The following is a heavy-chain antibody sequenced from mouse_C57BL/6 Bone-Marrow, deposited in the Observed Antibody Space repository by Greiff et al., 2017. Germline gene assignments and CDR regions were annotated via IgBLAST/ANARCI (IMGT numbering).Heavy chain of an antibody. J-gene: IGHJ1*03. CDR2: INPNNGGT. CDR3: ARGGDDYDGGYFDG. Sequence: EVQLQQSGPELVKPGASVKIPCKASGYTFTDYNMDWVKQSHGKSLEWIGDINPNNGGTIYNQKFKGKATLTVDKSASTAYMERRSLTSEDTAVYYCARGGDDYDGGYFDGWGTGTTVTVSA. D-gene: IGHD2-4*01. V-gene: IGHV1-18*01. CDR1: GYTFTDYN.